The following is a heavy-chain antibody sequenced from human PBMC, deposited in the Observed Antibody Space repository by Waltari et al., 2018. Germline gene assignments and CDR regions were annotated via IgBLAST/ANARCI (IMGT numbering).Heavy chain of an antibody. V-gene: IGHV4-38-2*01. CDR2: IYHSGST. J-gene: IGHJ4*02. Sequence: QVQLQESGPGLVKPSETLSLTCAVSGYSISSGYYWGWIRQPPGKGLEGIGSIYHSGSTNYNPSLKRRVTISVDTSKNQFSLKLSSVTAADTAVYYCARGEYGGSQVGFDYWGQGTLVTVSS. CDR3: ARGEYGGSQVGFDY. D-gene: IGHD5-12*01. CDR1: GYSISSGYY.